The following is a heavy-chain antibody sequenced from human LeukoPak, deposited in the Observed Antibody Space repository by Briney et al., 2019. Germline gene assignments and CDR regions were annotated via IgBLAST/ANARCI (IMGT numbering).Heavy chain of an antibody. CDR1: GGSFSGYY. CDR3: VRRSNYYYYGMDV. CDR2: INHSGST. J-gene: IGHJ6*02. D-gene: IGHD1-14*01. V-gene: IGHV4-34*01. Sequence: PSETLSLTCAVYGGSFSGYYWSWIRQPPGKGLEWIGEINHSGSTNYSPSLKSRVTISVDTSKNQFSLKLSSVTAADTAVYYCVRRSNYYYYGMDVWGQGTTVTVSS.